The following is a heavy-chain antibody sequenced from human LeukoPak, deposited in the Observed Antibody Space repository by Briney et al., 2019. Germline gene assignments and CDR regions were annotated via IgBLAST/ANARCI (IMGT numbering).Heavy chain of an antibody. CDR1: GGTFSSYA. CDR3: ATTVTARRIYYYGMDV. Sequence: SVKVSCKASGGTFSSYAISWVRQAPGQGLEWMGRIIPILGIANYARKFQGRVTITADKSTSTAYMELSSLRSEDTAVYYCATTVTARRIYYYGMDVWGQGTTVTVSS. J-gene: IGHJ6*02. D-gene: IGHD4-17*01. CDR2: IIPILGIA. V-gene: IGHV1-69*04.